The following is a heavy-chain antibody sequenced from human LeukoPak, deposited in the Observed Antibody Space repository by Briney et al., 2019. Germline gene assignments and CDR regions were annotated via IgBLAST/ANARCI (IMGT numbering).Heavy chain of an antibody. V-gene: IGHV4-30-2*01. J-gene: IGHJ3*02. Sequence: SETLSLTCAISGGSISSGGYSWSWIRQPPGKGLEWIGYIYHSGSTYYNPSLKSRVTISVGRSKNQFSLKLSSVTAADTAVYYCARGATGAFDIWGQGTMVTVSS. CDR3: ARGATGAFDI. D-gene: IGHD1-26*01. CDR1: GGSISSGGYS. CDR2: IYHSGST.